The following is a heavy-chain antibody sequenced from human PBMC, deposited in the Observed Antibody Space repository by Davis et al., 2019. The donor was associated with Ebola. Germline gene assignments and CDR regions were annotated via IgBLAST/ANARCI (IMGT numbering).Heavy chain of an antibody. CDR2: ISGSSSAV. D-gene: IGHD5/OR15-5a*01. CDR3: ARQHDPSTPAPGF. Sequence: GESLKISCAVSGFTLSGHGINWVRQAPGKGLEWVSYISGSSSAVQYAESVRGRFTISRDNAKNALYLEMNSLRGEDTAVYYCARQHDPSTPAPGFWGQGTLVTVSS. CDR1: GFTLSGHG. V-gene: IGHV3-48*01. J-gene: IGHJ4*02.